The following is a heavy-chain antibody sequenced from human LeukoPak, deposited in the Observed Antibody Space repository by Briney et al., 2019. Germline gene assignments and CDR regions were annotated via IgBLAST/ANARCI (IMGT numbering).Heavy chain of an antibody. J-gene: IGHJ4*02. Sequence: GGSLRLSCAASGFTFDDYAMHWVRQAPGKGLEWVSGISWNSGSIGYADSVKGRFTISRDNAKNSLYLQVNSLRAEDTALYYCARGGSIAVAGTGFDYWGQGTLVTVSS. V-gene: IGHV3-9*01. CDR2: ISWNSGSI. CDR3: ARGGSIAVAGTGFDY. D-gene: IGHD6-19*01. CDR1: GFTFDDYA.